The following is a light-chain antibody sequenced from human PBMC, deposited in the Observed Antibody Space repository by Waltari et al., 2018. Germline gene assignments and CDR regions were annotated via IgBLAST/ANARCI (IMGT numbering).Light chain of an antibody. Sequence: QSALTQPASVSGSPGQSITISCTGTSSDVGGYNFVSWYQQPPGKAPNLMIYEVSNRPSGLSNRFSGSKSGNTASLTISGLQAEDEADYYCSSYTFTSTPVVFGGGTKVTVL. V-gene: IGLV2-14*01. J-gene: IGLJ2*01. CDR3: SSYTFTSTPVV. CDR1: SSDVGGYNF. CDR2: EVS.